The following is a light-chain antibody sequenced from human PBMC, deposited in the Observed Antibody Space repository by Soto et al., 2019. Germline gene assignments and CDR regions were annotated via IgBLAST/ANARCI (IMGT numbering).Light chain of an antibody. Sequence: EIVLTQSPGTLSLSPGERATLSCRASQSVSSSYLAWYQQKPGQAPRLLIYGASSRATGIPDRFSGSGSGTDFTLTISRLEPEYFAVYYCQHYGYSPWTFGQGTKVEIK. J-gene: IGKJ1*01. V-gene: IGKV3-20*01. CDR1: QSVSSSY. CDR2: GAS. CDR3: QHYGYSPWT.